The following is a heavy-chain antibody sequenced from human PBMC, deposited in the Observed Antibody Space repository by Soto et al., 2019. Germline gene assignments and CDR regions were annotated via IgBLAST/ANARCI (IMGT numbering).Heavy chain of an antibody. Sequence: QVQLVQSGVEVKKLGASVKVSCKASGYIFTNYDINWVRQAPGRGLEWMGWISAYNGDTKYARDFQDRITITTDTSTSTAYMELWSLKSDDTAVYYCAREVDYWGQGTLVTVSS. CDR1: GYIFTNYD. CDR3: AREVDY. V-gene: IGHV1-18*01. CDR2: ISAYNGDT. J-gene: IGHJ4*02.